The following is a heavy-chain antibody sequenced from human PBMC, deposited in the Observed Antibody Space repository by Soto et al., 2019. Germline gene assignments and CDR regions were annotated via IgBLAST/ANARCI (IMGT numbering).Heavy chain of an antibody. Sequence: QVQLVQSGAEVKKPGASVKVSCKASGNTFTSYSVYWVRQAPGQGLEWMVWINAGNGNTRYSQKFQDRVTITRDTFASTVYMEVCSLRSEETAVYYCSIDRYISSWYVSAFDYWGQGTLVTV. CDR1: GNTFTSYS. D-gene: IGHD6-13*01. V-gene: IGHV1-3*01. J-gene: IGHJ4*02. CDR3: SIDRYISSWYVSAFDY. CDR2: INAGNGNT.